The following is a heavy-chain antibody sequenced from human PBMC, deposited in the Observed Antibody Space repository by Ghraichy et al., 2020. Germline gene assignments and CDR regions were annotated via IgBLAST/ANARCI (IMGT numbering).Heavy chain of an antibody. CDR3: AKLFPRIVVVPAAGMDV. Sequence: GESLNISCAASRFNFSNYAMTWVRQAPGKGLEWVSAISGSGGSTYYADSGKGRFTISRDNSKNTLYPQMNSLRDEDTAVYYCAKLFPRIVVVPAAGMDVWGQGTTVTVSS. J-gene: IGHJ6*02. CDR1: RFNFSNYA. CDR2: ISGSGGST. D-gene: IGHD2-2*01. V-gene: IGHV3-23*01.